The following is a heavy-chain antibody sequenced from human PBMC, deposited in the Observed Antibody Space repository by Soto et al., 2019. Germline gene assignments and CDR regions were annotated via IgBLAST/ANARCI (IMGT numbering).Heavy chain of an antibody. CDR1: GYTFTNYG. Sequence: ASVKVSCKDSGYTFTNYGTSSLRPPPEQAHERVGWISAYNGNTNHAQNLQRRVPITTDTSTSTAYMQLRNLRSDDTAVYDRAIVDVLRFLGWLIWGQGTLVTVSS. V-gene: IGHV1-18*04. CDR2: ISAYNGNT. CDR3: AIVDVLRFLGWLI. D-gene: IGHD3-3*01. J-gene: IGHJ4*02.